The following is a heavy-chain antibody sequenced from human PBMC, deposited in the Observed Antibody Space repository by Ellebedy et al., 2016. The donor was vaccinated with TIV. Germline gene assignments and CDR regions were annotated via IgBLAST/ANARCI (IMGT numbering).Heavy chain of an antibody. CDR3: ARGDGYNYEPTPDY. CDR1: GFTFSSYA. J-gene: IGHJ4*02. V-gene: IGHV3-30*04. Sequence: GGSLRLSXAASGFTFSSYAMHWVRQAPGKGLEWVAVISYDGSNKYYADSVKGRFTISRDNSKNTLYLQMNSLRAEDTAVYYCARGDGYNYEPTPDYWGQGTLVTVSS. D-gene: IGHD5-24*01. CDR2: ISYDGSNK.